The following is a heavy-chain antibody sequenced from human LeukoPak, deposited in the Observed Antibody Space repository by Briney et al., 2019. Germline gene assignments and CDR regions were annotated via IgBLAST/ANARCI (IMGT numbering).Heavy chain of an antibody. V-gene: IGHV4-59*01. CDR2: IYYSGSI. D-gene: IGHD4-23*01. CDR1: GGSISSYY. CDR3: ASNDGGNSGLFVC. J-gene: IGHJ4*02. Sequence: SETLSLTCTVSGGSISSYYWSWIRQPPGKGLEWMGYIYYSGSINYNPSPKSRVTISVDTSKNHFSLNLSSVTAADTAVYYWASNDGGNSGLFVCWGQGTLVTVSS.